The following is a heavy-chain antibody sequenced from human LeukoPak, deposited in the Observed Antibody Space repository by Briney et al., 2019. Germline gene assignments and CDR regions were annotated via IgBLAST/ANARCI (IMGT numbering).Heavy chain of an antibody. D-gene: IGHD4-23*01. Sequence: GASVKVSCKASGYTLTSYYMHWVRQAPGQGLEWMGIINPSGGSTSYAQKFQGRVTMTRDTSTSTVYMELSSLRSEDTAVYYCARARLRWPIDYWGQGTLVTVSS. CDR3: ARARLRWPIDY. CDR2: INPSGGST. J-gene: IGHJ4*02. CDR1: GYTLTSYY. V-gene: IGHV1-46*01.